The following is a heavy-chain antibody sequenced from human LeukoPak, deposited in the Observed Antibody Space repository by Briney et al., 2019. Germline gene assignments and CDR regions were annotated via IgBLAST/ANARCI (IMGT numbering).Heavy chain of an antibody. V-gene: IGHV1-69*01. CDR2: IIPIFGTA. CDR1: GGTFSSYA. D-gene: IGHD3-9*01. CDR3: ARGLIGDILTGTFDY. J-gene: IGHJ4*02. Sequence: ASVKVSCKASGGTFSSYAISWVRQAPGQGLEWMGGIIPIFGTANYAQKFQGRVTITADESTSTAYMELSSLRSEDTAVYYCARGLIGDILTGTFDYWGQGTLVTVSS.